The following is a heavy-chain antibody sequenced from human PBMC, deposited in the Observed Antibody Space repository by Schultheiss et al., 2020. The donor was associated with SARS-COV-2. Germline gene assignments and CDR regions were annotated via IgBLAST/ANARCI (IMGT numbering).Heavy chain of an antibody. CDR1: GFSLTTRGVA. CDR3: AHRGWSYGMDV. V-gene: IGHV2-5*02. Sequence: SGPTLLKPTQTLTLTCTFSGFSLTTRGVAVGWIRQPPGKALEWLALIYWDDDKRYSPSLKSRLTITKDTSKNQVVLTMTNMDPVDTATYYCAHRGWSYGMDVWGQGTTVTVSS. J-gene: IGHJ6*02. D-gene: IGHD6-19*01. CDR2: IYWDDDK.